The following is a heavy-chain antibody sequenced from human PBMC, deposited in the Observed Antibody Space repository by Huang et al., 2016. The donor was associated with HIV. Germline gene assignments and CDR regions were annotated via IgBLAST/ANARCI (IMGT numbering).Heavy chain of an antibody. CDR3: VRDQGRLAVGGIDNWFDP. D-gene: IGHD6-19*01. Sequence: QVRLQESGPGLVKPSETLSLSCTVPGDSVSSHYWGWIRHPPGKGLEWIGTVYDSGTTKYNPRLTSGITISVDTSKNGFSLNITSVSAADTAMYFCVRDQGRLAVGGIDNWFDPWGQGALVTVSS. J-gene: IGHJ5*02. CDR1: GDSVSSHY. CDR2: VYDSGTT. V-gene: IGHV4-59*02.